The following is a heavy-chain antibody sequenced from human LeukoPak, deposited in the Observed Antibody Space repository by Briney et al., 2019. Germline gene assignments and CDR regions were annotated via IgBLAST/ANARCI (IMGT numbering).Heavy chain of an antibody. Sequence: GGSLRLSCAASGFTFSRYWMNWVRQAPGKGLEWVSSISSSSSYIYYADSVKGRFTISRDNAKNSLYLQMNSLRAEDTAVYYCARGISSGWYFDYWGQGTLVTVSS. J-gene: IGHJ4*02. V-gene: IGHV3-21*01. D-gene: IGHD6-19*01. CDR1: GFTFSRYW. CDR2: ISSSSSYI. CDR3: ARGISSGWYFDY.